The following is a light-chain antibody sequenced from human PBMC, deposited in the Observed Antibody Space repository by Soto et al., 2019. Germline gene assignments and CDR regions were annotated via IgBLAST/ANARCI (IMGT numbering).Light chain of an antibody. CDR1: SSDVGGYNY. CDR3: SSYTGSSTPYV. J-gene: IGLJ1*01. CDR2: EVS. Sequence: QSALTQPASVSGSPGQSIIISCTGTSSDVGGYNYVSWYQQHPGKAPKLIIYEVSNRPSGVSNRFSGSKSGNTASLTISGLQAEDEADYYCSSYTGSSTPYVFGTGTKLTVL. V-gene: IGLV2-14*01.